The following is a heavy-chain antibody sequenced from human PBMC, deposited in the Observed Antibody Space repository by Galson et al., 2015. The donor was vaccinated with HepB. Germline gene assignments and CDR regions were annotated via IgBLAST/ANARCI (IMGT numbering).Heavy chain of an antibody. CDR3: ATDPDNHDYGGSYAFDI. CDR1: GYTLTELS. CDR2: FDPEDGET. J-gene: IGHJ3*02. V-gene: IGHV1-24*01. D-gene: IGHD4-23*01. Sequence: SVKVSCKVSGYTLTELSMHWVRQAPGKGLEWMGGFDPEDGETIYAQKFQGRVTMTEDTSTDTAYMELSSLRSEDTAVYYCATDPDNHDYGGSYAFDIWGQGTMVTVSS.